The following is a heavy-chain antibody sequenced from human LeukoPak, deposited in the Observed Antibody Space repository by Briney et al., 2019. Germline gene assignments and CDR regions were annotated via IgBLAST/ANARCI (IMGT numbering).Heavy chain of an antibody. V-gene: IGHV1-2*02. CDR2: INPNIGGT. CDR1: GYTFTGYY. Sequence: ASVKVSCKPSGYTFTGYYLHWVRQAPGQGLEWLGWINPNIGGTNYAQKFQGRVTFTRDTSISTAYMAMSRLRSDDTAVFYCARGSRYHDWLSPLDSWGQGTLVTVSS. J-gene: IGHJ4*02. CDR3: ARGSRYHDWLSPLDS. D-gene: IGHD3-9*01.